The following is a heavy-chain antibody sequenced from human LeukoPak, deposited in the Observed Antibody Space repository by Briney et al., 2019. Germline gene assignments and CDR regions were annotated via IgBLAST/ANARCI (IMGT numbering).Heavy chain of an antibody. J-gene: IGHJ4*02. CDR3: ARARVSPRIWSGYPVDY. V-gene: IGHV4-30-2*01. CDR1: GGSISSGGYS. CDR2: INHSGST. D-gene: IGHD3-3*01. Sequence: PSQTLSLTCADSGGSISSGGYSWSWIRQPPGKGLEWIGEINHSGSTNYNPSLKSRVTISVDTSKNQFSLKLSSVTAADTAVYYCARARVSPRIWSGYPVDYWGQGTLVTVSS.